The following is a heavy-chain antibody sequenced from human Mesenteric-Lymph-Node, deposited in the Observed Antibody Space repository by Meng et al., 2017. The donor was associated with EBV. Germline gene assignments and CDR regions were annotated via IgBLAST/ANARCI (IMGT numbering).Heavy chain of an antibody. Sequence: EVQLVESGGGLVQAGGSLRVSCAAFGFTFTTYAMSWARQAPGKGLEWVSTISGSDASTYYADSVKGRFTISRDNSKNTLYLQMISLRPEATAVYYCVRAGYGDFGWFDLWGQGTLVTVSS. J-gene: IGHJ4*02. CDR1: GFTFTTYA. V-gene: IGHV3-23*04. D-gene: IGHD4-17*01. CDR2: ISGSDAST. CDR3: VRAGYGDFGWFDL.